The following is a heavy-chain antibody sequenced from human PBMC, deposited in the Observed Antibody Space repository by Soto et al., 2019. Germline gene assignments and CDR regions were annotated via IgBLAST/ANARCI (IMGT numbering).Heavy chain of an antibody. Sequence: GGSLRLSCAASRFTFSSYGMHWVRQAPGKGLEWVAVISYDGSNKYYADSVKGRFTISRDNSKNTLYLQMNSLRAEDTAVYHSEQNPSRPRYCSSTSCFIEASCGQRTLGTASS. D-gene: IGHD2-2*01. CDR2: ISYDGSNK. CDR3: EQNPSRPRYCSSTSCFIEAS. CDR1: RFTFSSYG. V-gene: IGHV3-30*18. J-gene: IGHJ5*02.